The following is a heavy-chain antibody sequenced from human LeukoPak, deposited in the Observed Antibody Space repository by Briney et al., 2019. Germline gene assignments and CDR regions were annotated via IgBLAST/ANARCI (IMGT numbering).Heavy chain of an antibody. CDR3: ARVPTLVVITVRYYYGMDV. Sequence: ASVTVSCKASGYTFTSYGISWVRQAPGQGLEWMGWISAYNGNTNYAQKLQGRVTMTTDTSTSTAYMELRSLRSDDTAVYYCARVPTLVVITVRYYYGMDVWGQGTTVTVSS. CDR1: GYTFTSYG. V-gene: IGHV1-18*01. D-gene: IGHD3-22*01. J-gene: IGHJ6*02. CDR2: ISAYNGNT.